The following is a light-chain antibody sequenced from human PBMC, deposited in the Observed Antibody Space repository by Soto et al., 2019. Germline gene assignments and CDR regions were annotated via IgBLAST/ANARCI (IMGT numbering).Light chain of an antibody. CDR2: NNI. Sequence: QSVLTQPPSASGTPGQRVTISCSGGNSNIGRHAVNWYRHVPGTAPKLLICNNIRRPSGVPDRISGSKSGTSASLAISGLQSEDEADYYCAAWDDSLSGYVFGTGTKLTVL. J-gene: IGLJ1*01. CDR1: NSNIGRHA. CDR3: AAWDDSLSGYV. V-gene: IGLV1-44*01.